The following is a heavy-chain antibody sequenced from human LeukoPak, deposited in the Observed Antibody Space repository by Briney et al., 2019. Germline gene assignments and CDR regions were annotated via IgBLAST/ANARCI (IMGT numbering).Heavy chain of an antibody. Sequence: SETLSLTCSVYGGSFSGYYWSWIRQSPGKGLEWIGYIYYDGSTNYNPSLRGRVTISVDTPKNQFSLKLSSVTAADTAVYYCAKSNGYGLVDIWGQGTMVTVSS. V-gene: IGHV4-59*12. J-gene: IGHJ3*02. CDR1: GGSFSGYY. D-gene: IGHD3-10*01. CDR2: IYYDGST. CDR3: AKSNGYGLVDI.